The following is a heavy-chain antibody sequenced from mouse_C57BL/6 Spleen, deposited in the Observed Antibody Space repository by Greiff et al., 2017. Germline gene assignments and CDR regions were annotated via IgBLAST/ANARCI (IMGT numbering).Heavy chain of an antibody. CDR1: GFTFSDYG. Sequence: EVKVEESGGGLVKPGGSLKLSCAASGFTFSDYGMHWVRQAPEKGLEWVAYISSGSSTIYYADTVKGRFTISRDNAKNTLFLQMTSLRSEDTAMYYCARIYDYGFDYWGQGTTLTVSS. J-gene: IGHJ2*01. CDR2: ISSGSSTI. V-gene: IGHV5-17*01. CDR3: ARIYDYGFDY. D-gene: IGHD2-4*01.